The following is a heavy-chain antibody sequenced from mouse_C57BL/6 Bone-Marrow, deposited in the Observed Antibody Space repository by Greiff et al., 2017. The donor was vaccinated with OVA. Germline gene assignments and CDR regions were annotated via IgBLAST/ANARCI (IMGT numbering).Heavy chain of an antibody. CDR1: GFTFSDFY. D-gene: IGHD1-1*01. Sequence: EVQVVESGGGLVQSGRSLRLSCATSGFTFSDFYMEWVRQAPGKGLEWIAASRNKANDYTTEYSASVKGRFIVSRDTSQSILYLQMNALRAEDTAIYYCAREDYSGYCDYWGQGTTLTVSS. J-gene: IGHJ2*01. CDR2: SRNKANDYTT. V-gene: IGHV7-1*01. CDR3: AREDYSGYCDY.